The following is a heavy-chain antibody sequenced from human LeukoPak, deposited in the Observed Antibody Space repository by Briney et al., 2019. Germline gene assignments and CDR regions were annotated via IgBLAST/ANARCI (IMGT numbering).Heavy chain of an antibody. D-gene: IGHD6-19*01. CDR1: GGSFSGYY. V-gene: IGHV4-34*01. CDR2: INHSGST. J-gene: IGHJ4*02. CDR3: ARLWLAYFDY. Sequence: SETLSLTCAVYGGSFSGYYWSWIRQPPGKGLEWIGEINHSGSTNYNPSLKSRVTISVDTSKNQFPLKLSSVTAADTAVYYCARLWLAYFDYWGQGTLVTVSS.